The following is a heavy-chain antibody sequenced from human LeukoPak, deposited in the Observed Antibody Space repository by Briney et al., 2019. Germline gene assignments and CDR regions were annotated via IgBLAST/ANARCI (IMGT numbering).Heavy chain of an antibody. D-gene: IGHD3-22*01. CDR2: INPNSGGT. CDR1: GYTFTGYY. Sequence: ASVTVSCKASGYTFTGYYMHWVRQAPGQGLEWMGWINPNSGGTNYAQKFQGRVTMTRDTSISTAYMELSRLRSDDTAVYYCARDYYYDSSGYGSWGQGTLVTVSS. V-gene: IGHV1-2*02. CDR3: ARDYYYDSSGYGS. J-gene: IGHJ4*02.